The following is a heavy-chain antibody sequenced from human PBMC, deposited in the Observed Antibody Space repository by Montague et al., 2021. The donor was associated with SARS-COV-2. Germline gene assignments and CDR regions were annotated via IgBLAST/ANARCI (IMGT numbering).Heavy chain of an antibody. CDR2: ISDSGST. Sequence: SETLSLTCTVSGGSISSFYWSWFRQPPGKGLEWIGYISDSGSTNYNPSLTSRVTMSVDTSKNQFSLKVNSVTAADTAVYYCARSYRATLPAVYWGQGTLVTVSS. CDR3: ARSYRATLPAVY. D-gene: IGHD3-16*02. J-gene: IGHJ4*02. V-gene: IGHV4-59*08. CDR1: GGSISSFY.